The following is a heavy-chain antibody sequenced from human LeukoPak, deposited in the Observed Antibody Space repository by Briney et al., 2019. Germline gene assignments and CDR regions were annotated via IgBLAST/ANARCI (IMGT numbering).Heavy chain of an antibody. CDR1: GFTFDDYA. J-gene: IGHJ4*02. CDR2: ISWNSGSI. CDR3: AKDRYYDSSGYLEY. V-gene: IGHV3-9*03. Sequence: GRSLRLSCAASGFTFDDYAMHWVRQAPGKGLEWVSGISWNSGSIGYADSVKGRFTISRDNAKNSLYLQMNSLRAEDMALYYCAKDRYYDSSGYLEYWGQGTRVMVSS. D-gene: IGHD3-22*01.